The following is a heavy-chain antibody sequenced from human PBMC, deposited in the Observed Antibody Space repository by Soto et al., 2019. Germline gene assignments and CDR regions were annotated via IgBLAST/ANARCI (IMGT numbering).Heavy chain of an antibody. D-gene: IGHD3-9*01. Sequence: SETLSLTCTVSGGSISSGGYYWSWIRQHPGKGLEWIGYIYYSGSTYYNPSLKSRVTISVDTSKNQFSLKLSSVTAADTAVYYCARSAPTGEKLVIYPDNWFDPWGQGTLVTVSS. V-gene: IGHV4-31*03. J-gene: IGHJ5*02. CDR1: GGSISSGGYY. CDR2: IYYSGST. CDR3: ARSAPTGEKLVIYPDNWFDP.